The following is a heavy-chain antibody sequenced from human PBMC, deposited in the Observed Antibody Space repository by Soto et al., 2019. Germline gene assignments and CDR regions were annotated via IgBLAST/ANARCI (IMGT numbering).Heavy chain of an antibody. CDR1: GYSFTSYW. V-gene: IGHV5-10-1*01. Sequence: GESLKISCKGSGYSFTSYWISWVRQMPGKGLEWMGRIDPSDSYTNYSPSFQGHVTISADKSISSAYLQWSSLKASDTAMYYCARHLSGGYYYDSSGYSPWGQGTLVTVSS. D-gene: IGHD3-22*01. CDR3: ARHLSGGYYYDSSGYSP. J-gene: IGHJ5*02. CDR2: IDPSDSYT.